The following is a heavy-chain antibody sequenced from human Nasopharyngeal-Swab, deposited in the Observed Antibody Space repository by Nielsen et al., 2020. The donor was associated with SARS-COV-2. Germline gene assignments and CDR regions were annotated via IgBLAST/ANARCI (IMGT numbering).Heavy chain of an antibody. V-gene: IGHV3-43D*04. Sequence: GGSLRLSCAASGFTFDDYAMHWVCQAPGKGLEWVSLISWDGGSTYYADSVKGRFTISRDNSKNSLYLQMNSLRAEDTALYYCAKDHCSSTSCYGGYYYYMDVWGKGTTVTVSS. CDR1: GFTFDDYA. D-gene: IGHD2-2*01. CDR2: ISWDGGST. J-gene: IGHJ6*03. CDR3: AKDHCSSTSCYGGYYYYMDV.